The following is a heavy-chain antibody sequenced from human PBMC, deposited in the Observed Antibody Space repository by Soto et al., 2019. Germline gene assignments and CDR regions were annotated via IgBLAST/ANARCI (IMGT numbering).Heavy chain of an antibody. D-gene: IGHD2-8*01. Sequence: QVQLVQSGAEVKKPGSSVKVSCKASGDTFTTNSLNWVRQAPGQGLEWMGGIIPVVGTTKYAQKYQDRVTITGDKSTNTAYMELSSLRSDDTAVDYCARGLLYATTDFDYWGQGTPVTVSS. V-gene: IGHV1-69*06. CDR1: GDTFTTNS. J-gene: IGHJ4*02. CDR3: ARGLLYATTDFDY. CDR2: IIPVVGTT.